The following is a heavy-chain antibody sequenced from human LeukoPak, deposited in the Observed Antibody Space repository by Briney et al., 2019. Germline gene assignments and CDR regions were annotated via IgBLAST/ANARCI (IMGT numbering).Heavy chain of an antibody. V-gene: IGHV3-7*01. CDR3: ARDPSTMIVVVPFDY. Sequence: GGSLRLSCAASGFTFSSYAMSWVRQAPGKGLEWVANIKQDGSEKYYVDSVKGRFTISRDNAKNSLYLQMNSLRAEDTAVYYCARDPSTMIVVVPFDYWGQGILVTVSS. J-gene: IGHJ4*02. CDR1: GFTFSSYA. CDR2: IKQDGSEK. D-gene: IGHD3-22*01.